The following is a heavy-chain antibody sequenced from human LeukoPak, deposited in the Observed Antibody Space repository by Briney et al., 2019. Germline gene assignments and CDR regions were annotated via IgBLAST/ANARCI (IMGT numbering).Heavy chain of an antibody. V-gene: IGHV1-69*13. D-gene: IGHD6-13*01. CDR2: IIPIFGTA. CDR3: ARDRDRGYSSSSFQH. Sequence: SVKVSCKASGGTFSSYAISWERQAPGQGLEWMGGIIPIFGTANYAQKFQGRVTITADESTSTAYMELSSLRSEDTAVYYCARDRDRGYSSSSFQHWGQGTLVTVSS. J-gene: IGHJ1*01. CDR1: GGTFSSYA.